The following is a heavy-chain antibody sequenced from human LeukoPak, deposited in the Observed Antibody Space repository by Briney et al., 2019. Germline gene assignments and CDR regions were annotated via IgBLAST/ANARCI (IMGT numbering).Heavy chain of an antibody. CDR2: VNSDGSNT. V-gene: IGHV3-74*01. D-gene: IGHD3-10*01. CDR1: GFTFSANW. J-gene: IGHJ4*02. CDR3: ATSYFGSVY. Sequence: GGSLRLSCAASGFTFSANWMHWVRQAPGKGPVWVSRVNSDGSNTIYADSVKGRFTISRDNAKNTLYLQMNSLRAEDTAVYYCATSYFGSVYWGQGTLVTVSS.